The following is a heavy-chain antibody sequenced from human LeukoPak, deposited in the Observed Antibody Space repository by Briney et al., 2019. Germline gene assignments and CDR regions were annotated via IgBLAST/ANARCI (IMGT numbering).Heavy chain of an antibody. CDR3: AKDSGPWFGELLNSYFDY. J-gene: IGHJ4*02. CDR1: GFTFSSYA. Sequence: GGSLRLSCAASGFTFSSYAMCWVRQAPGKGLEWVSAISGSGGSTYYADSVKGRFTISRDNSKNTLYLQMNSLRAEDTAVYYCAKDSGPWFGELLNSYFDYWGQGTLVTVSS. V-gene: IGHV3-23*01. D-gene: IGHD3-10*01. CDR2: ISGSGGST.